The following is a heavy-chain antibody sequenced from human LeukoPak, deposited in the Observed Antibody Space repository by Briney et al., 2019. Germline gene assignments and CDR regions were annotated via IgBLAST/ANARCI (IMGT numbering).Heavy chain of an antibody. J-gene: IGHJ6*03. CDR2: INHSGST. Sequence: PSETLSLTCAVYGGSFSGYYWSWIRQPPGKGLEWLGEINHSGSTNYNPSLKSRVTISVDTSKNQFSLKLSSVTAADTAVYYCARGHYVVVPAGDLYYYYYMDVWGKGTTVTVSS. V-gene: IGHV4-34*01. D-gene: IGHD2-2*01. CDR1: GGSFSGYY. CDR3: ARGHYVVVPAGDLYYYYYMDV.